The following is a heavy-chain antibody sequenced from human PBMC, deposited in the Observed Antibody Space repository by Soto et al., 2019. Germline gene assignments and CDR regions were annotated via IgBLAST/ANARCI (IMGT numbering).Heavy chain of an antibody. CDR1: GFTFSSYD. CDR2: ISSNGGTT. CDR3: VRRVSGNYDY. J-gene: IGHJ4*02. Sequence: EVQLAESGGGMVQPGGSLRLSCVASGFTFSSYDTHWVRQAPGKGLEYVSSISSNGGTTYYGNSVKGRFTISRDNSKNTLYLQMGSLRAEDMAVYYCVRRVSGNYDYWGQGNLVTVSS. V-gene: IGHV3-64*01. D-gene: IGHD1-7*01.